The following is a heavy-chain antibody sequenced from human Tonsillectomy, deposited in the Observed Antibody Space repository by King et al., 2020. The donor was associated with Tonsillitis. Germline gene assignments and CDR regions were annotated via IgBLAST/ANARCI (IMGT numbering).Heavy chain of an antibody. V-gene: IGHV3-74*01. CDR3: ARGLTMIDNWFDP. J-gene: IGHJ5*02. D-gene: IGHD3-22*01. Sequence: VQLVESGGGLIQPGGSLRLSCAASGFTFSSYWMHWVRQAPGKGLVWVSRINNDGSNTNYADSVKGRFTISRDNAKNTLYLQMNSLRAEDTAVYYCARGLTMIDNWFDPWGQGTLVTVSS. CDR2: INNDGSNT. CDR1: GFTFSSYW.